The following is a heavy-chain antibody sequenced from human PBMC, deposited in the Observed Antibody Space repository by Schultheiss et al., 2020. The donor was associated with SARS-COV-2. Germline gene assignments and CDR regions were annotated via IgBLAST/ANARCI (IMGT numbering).Heavy chain of an antibody. J-gene: IGHJ3*02. CDR3: PRRFSNWGLTFEI. D-gene: IGHD7-27*01. V-gene: IGHV4-34*01. CDR1: GGSFSGYY. CDR2: INHSGST. Sequence: SETLSLTCAVYGGSFSGYYWSWIRQPQGKGLEWIGEINHSGSTNYNPSPKSLVTMSVDRSKNQFSLKLSSVTAADTAVYYCPRRFSNWGLTFEIWGQGTMGTVSS.